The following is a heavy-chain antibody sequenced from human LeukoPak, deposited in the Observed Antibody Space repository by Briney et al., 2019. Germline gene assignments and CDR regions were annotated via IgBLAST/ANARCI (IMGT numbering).Heavy chain of an antibody. J-gene: IGHJ4*02. CDR3: AREVDDSSGYAFDY. CDR1: GGSISSGDYY. CDR2: ISSSGSTI. Sequence: PSQTLSLTCTVSGGSISSGDYYWSWIHQAPGKGLEWVSYISSSGSTIYYADSVKGRFTISRDNAKNSLYLQMNSLRAEDTAVYYCAREVDDSSGYAFDYWGQGTLVTVSS. V-gene: IGHV3-11*01. D-gene: IGHD3-22*01.